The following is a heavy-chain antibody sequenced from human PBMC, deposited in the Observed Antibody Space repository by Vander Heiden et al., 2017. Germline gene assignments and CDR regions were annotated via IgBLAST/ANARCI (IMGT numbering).Heavy chain of an antibody. V-gene: IGHV3-30-3*01. CDR1: GFTFSYFS. CDR3: ARGRGNYFDH. J-gene: IGHJ4*02. CDR2: ISYDGNNR. Sequence: AASGFTFSYFSMHWVRQAPGKGLEWVGIISYDGNNRYYADSVKGRFTISRDNSKNTLYLQMNSLRADDTAVYYCARGRGNYFDHWGQGSLVTVSS.